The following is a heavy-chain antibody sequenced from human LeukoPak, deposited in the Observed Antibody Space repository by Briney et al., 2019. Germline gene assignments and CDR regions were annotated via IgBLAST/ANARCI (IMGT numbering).Heavy chain of an antibody. CDR2: ISSSSSTI. CDR3: AREGILTGFGPSWFDP. D-gene: IGHD3-9*01. Sequence: GGSLRLSCAASGFTFSSYSMNWVRQAPGKGLEWVSYISSSSSTIYYADSVKGRFTISRDNAKNSLYLQMNSLRAEDTAVYYCAREGILTGFGPSWFDPWGQGTLVTVSS. CDR1: GFTFSSYS. V-gene: IGHV3-48*04. J-gene: IGHJ5*02.